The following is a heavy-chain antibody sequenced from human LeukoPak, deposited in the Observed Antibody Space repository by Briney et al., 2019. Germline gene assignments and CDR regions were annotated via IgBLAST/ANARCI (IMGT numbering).Heavy chain of an antibody. CDR2: IRHGGST. CDR3: ARDETLTALFDY. CDR1: GGSISSSSYY. Sequence: PSETLSLTCTVSGGSISSSSYYWGWIRQSPGKGLEWIGSIRHGGSTYYNPSLESRVTISVDTSKNQFSLKVTSVTAADSAVYYCARDETLTALFDYWGQGTLVTVSS. J-gene: IGHJ4*02. V-gene: IGHV4-39*07.